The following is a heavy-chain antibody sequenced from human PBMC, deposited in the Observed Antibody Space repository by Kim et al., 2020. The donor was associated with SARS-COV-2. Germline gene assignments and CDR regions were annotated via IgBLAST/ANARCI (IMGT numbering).Heavy chain of an antibody. CDR1: GGSISISTGHY. CDR2: IYYTGST. CDR3: ARDRGGGATNY. V-gene: IGHV4-39*07. D-gene: IGHD1-26*01. J-gene: IGHJ4*02. Sequence: SETLSLTCTVSGGSISISTGHYWGWIRQPPGKGLEWIGTIYYTGSTYYNPSLKSRVTISVDTSKNLFSLRLSSVTAADTAVYYCARDRGGGATNYWGQGTLVTVSS.